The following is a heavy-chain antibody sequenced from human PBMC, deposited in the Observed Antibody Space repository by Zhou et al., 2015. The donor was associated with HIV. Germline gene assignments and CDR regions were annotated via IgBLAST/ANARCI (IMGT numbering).Heavy chain of an antibody. CDR2: IYNGNT. J-gene: IGHJ4*02. CDR3: ARVWYYYDSSGYGTLDY. Sequence: QVQLVQSGGEVKKPGASMKVSCKASGYPFSSYGLTWVRQVPGQGLEWMGWIYNGNTNYAQKFQGRVTITADKSTSTAYMELSSLRSEDTAVYYCARVWYYYDSSGYGTLDYWGQGTLVTVSS. V-gene: IGHV1-18*04. D-gene: IGHD3-22*01. CDR1: GYPFSSYG.